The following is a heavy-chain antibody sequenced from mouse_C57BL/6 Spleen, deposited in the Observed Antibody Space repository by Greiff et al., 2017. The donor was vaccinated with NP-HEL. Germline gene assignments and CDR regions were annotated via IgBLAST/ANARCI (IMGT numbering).Heavy chain of an antibody. CDR3: ASPYYYGSSYGYYFDY. Sequence: EVQLQQSGPELVKPGASVKISCKASGYTFTDYYMNWVKQSHGKSLEWIGDINPNNGGTSYNQKFKGKATLTVDKSSSTAYMELRSLTSEDSAVYYCASPYYYGSSYGYYFDYWGQGTTLTVSS. CDR2: INPNNGGT. D-gene: IGHD1-1*01. J-gene: IGHJ2*01. V-gene: IGHV1-26*01. CDR1: GYTFTDYY.